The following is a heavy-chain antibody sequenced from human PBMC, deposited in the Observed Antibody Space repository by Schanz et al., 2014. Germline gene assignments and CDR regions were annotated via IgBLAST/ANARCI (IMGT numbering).Heavy chain of an antibody. Sequence: QVQLVQSGPEVKKPGSSVKVSCQAFGDTFSKYNIMWVRQVPGQGLEWLGRIMPLRGIGNNAWKFQDRLTIATDKADKITNMELSNLRTEETAVYDCTRRRGASPNEFDVWGQGTTVTVS. CDR1: GDTFSKYN. CDR2: IMPLRGIG. CDR3: TRRRGASPNEFDV. D-gene: IGHD1-1*01. J-gene: IGHJ6*02. V-gene: IGHV1-69*02.